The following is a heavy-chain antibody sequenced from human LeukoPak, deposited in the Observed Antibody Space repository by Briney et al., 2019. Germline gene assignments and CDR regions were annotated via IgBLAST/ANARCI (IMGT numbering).Heavy chain of an antibody. CDR3: AKDHGRTEYFLPIGGGDWFDP. V-gene: IGHV3-23*01. J-gene: IGHJ5*02. Sequence: GGSLRLSCAASGFTFSSYAMSWVRQAPGKGLEWVSAISGSGGSTYYADSVKGRFTISRDNSKNTLYLQMNSLRAEDTAVYYCAKDHGRTEYFLPIGGGDWFDPWGQGTLVTVSS. D-gene: IGHD2/OR15-2a*01. CDR2: ISGSGGST. CDR1: GFTFSSYA.